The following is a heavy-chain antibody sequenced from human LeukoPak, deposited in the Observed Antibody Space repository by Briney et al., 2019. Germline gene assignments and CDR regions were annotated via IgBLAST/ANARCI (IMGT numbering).Heavy chain of an antibody. CDR1: GGSISASTYY. V-gene: IGHV4-39*02. Sequence: SETLSLTCTVSGGSISASTYYWGWIRRPPGKELEWIGSIYYSGSTSYNPSLKSRVTISVDTSKNQFSLKLSSVTAADTALYYCAREIPAAYVRGFDPWGQGTLVTVSS. CDR3: AREIPAAYVRGFDP. J-gene: IGHJ5*02. CDR2: IYYSGST. D-gene: IGHD2-2*01.